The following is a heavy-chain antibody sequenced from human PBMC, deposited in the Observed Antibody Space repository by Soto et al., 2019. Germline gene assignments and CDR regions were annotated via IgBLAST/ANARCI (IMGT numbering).Heavy chain of an antibody. CDR2: IYYSGST. Sequence: KASETLSLTCTVSGGSISSYYWSWIRQPPGKGLEWIGYIYYSGSTNYNPSLKSRVTISVDTSKNQFSLKLGSVTAADTAVYYCARGRKSDYGGNSNWFDPRGQGTLVTVSS. J-gene: IGHJ5*02. D-gene: IGHD4-17*01. V-gene: IGHV4-59*01. CDR1: GGSISSYY. CDR3: ARGRKSDYGGNSNWFDP.